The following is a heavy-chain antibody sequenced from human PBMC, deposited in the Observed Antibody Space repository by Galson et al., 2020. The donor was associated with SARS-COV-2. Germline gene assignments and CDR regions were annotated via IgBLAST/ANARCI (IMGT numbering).Heavy chain of an antibody. CDR2: IWYDGSNK. Sequence: GGSLRLSCAASGFTFSSYGMHWVRQAPGKGLEWVAVIWYDGSNKYYADSVKGRFTISRDNSKNTLYLQMNSLRAEDTAVYYCARDSSEEVRGYSSGWYFGGFDYWGQGTLVTVSS. V-gene: IGHV3-33*01. D-gene: IGHD6-19*01. J-gene: IGHJ4*02. CDR3: ARDSSEEVRGYSSGWYFGGFDY. CDR1: GFTFSSYG.